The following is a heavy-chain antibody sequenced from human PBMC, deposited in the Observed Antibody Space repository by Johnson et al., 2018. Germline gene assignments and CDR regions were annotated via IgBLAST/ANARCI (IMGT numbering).Heavy chain of an antibody. CDR1: GFTFDDYA. Sequence: VQLVQSGGGLVQPGRSLRLSCAASGFTFDDYAMHWVRQAPGKGLEWVSGISWNSGSIGYADSVKGRFTLSRDNAKNSLYLQMNSLRAEDTALYYCAKDVGHRNYYYGMDGWGQGTMVTVSS. CDR2: ISWNSGSI. CDR3: AKDVGHRNYYYGMDG. V-gene: IGHV3-9*01. J-gene: IGHJ6*02.